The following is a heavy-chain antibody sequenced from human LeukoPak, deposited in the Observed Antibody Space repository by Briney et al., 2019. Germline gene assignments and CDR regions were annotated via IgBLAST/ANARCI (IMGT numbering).Heavy chain of an antibody. D-gene: IGHD6-13*01. CDR3: AMGGGVAAAGAFDV. Sequence: NPSGTLSLTCAVSGGSISSTNWWTWVRQPPGKGLEWIGEIYHGGSTNYNPSLKSRVTISLDKSKNQFSVKLSSVTAADTAVYYCAMGGGVAAAGAFDVWGQGTMVTVSS. CDR1: GGSISSTNW. J-gene: IGHJ3*01. CDR2: IYHGGST. V-gene: IGHV4-4*02.